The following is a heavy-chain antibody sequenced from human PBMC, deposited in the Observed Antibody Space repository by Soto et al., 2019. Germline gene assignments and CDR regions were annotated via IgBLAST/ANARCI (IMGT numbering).Heavy chain of an antibody. J-gene: IGHJ3*02. V-gene: IGHV3-23*01. D-gene: IGHD1-1*01. Sequence: PGGSLSLSCAVSGFICSSYDMSWVRQVPGKGLEWVSTILVGGSTHYEDSVKGRFTISRDTSKNTVYLQMNSLTAGDTAFYYCAKATATSGGAFEIYGQGTMVTVSS. CDR1: GFICSSYD. CDR2: ILVGGST. CDR3: AKATATSGGAFEI.